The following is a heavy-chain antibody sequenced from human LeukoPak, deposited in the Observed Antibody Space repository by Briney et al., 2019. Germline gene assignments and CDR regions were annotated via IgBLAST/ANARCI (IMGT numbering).Heavy chain of an antibody. CDR2: IYYSGST. CDR3: ARDGAAYRARAFDI. Sequence: PSETLSLTCTVSGGSISSYYWSWIRQPPGKGLEWIGYIYYSGSTNYNPSLKSRVTISVGTSKNQFSLKLSSVTAADTAVYYCARDGAAYRARAFDIWGQGTMVTVSS. CDR1: GGSISSYY. D-gene: IGHD4/OR15-4a*01. J-gene: IGHJ3*02. V-gene: IGHV4-59*01.